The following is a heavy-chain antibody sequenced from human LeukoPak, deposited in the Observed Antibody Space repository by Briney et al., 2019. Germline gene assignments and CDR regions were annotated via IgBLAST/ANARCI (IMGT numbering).Heavy chain of an antibody. Sequence: ASVKVSCKASGYTFTSCDINWVRQATGQGLEWMGWMNPNSGNTGYAQKFQGRVTMTRNTSISTAYMEMSSLRSEDTAVYYCARVLPFYCSGGGCYSFMDVWGQGTTVTVSS. CDR2: MNPNSGNT. V-gene: IGHV1-8*01. J-gene: IGHJ6*02. CDR3: ARVLPFYCSGGGCYSFMDV. D-gene: IGHD2-15*01. CDR1: GYTFTSCD.